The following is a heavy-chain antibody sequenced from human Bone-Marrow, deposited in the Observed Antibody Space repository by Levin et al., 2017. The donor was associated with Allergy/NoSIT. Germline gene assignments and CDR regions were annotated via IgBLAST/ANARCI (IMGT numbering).Heavy chain of an antibody. CDR2: IYYSGDS. CDR3: ARRRIATSNIYFFYMDV. D-gene: IGHD6-13*01. V-gene: IGHV4-4*01. J-gene: IGHJ6*03. CDR1: GGSVSSTTW. Sequence: GSLRLSCAVSGGSVSSTTWWTWVRQPPGKGLEWIGEIYYSGDSKYNPSLNSRVTISVDKSKNQFSLNLTSVTAADTAVYFCARRRIATSNIYFFYMDVWGKGTTVFVSS.